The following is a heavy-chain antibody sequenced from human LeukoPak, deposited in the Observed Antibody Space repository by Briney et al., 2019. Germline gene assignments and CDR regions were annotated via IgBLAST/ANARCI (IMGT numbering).Heavy chain of an antibody. CDR1: DGSFSDFY. J-gene: IGHJ4*02. Sequence: SETLSLTCAVYDGSFSDFYWSWIRQPPGKGLEWIGEINHIRTTNYNPSFKSRVSISVDTSKNQFSLRLNSVTAADTAVYYCARGPFAHDYTDYAWGQGTLVTVSS. V-gene: IGHV4-34*01. CDR3: ARGPFAHDYTDYA. D-gene: IGHD4-11*01. CDR2: INHIRTT.